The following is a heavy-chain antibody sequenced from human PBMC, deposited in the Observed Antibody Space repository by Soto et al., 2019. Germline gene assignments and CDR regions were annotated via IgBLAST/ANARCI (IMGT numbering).Heavy chain of an antibody. D-gene: IGHD3-3*01. CDR2: ISSSSSYI. Sequence: EVQLVESGGGLVKPGGSLRLSCAASGFTFSSYSMNWVRQAPGKGLEWVSSISSSSSYIYYADSVKGRFTISRDNAKNSLYLQMNSLRAEDTAVYYCARDRDESPYYDFWSGNGNWFDPWGQGTLVTVSS. CDR1: GFTFSSYS. CDR3: ARDRDESPYYDFWSGNGNWFDP. V-gene: IGHV3-21*01. J-gene: IGHJ5*02.